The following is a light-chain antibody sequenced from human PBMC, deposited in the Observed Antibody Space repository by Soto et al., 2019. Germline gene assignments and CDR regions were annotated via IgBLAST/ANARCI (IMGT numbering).Light chain of an antibody. CDR3: SSYTSSSTLDV. V-gene: IGLV2-14*01. J-gene: IGLJ1*01. CDR2: DVS. Sequence: QPVLTQPASVSGSPGQSSTISCTGTSSDVGGYNYVSWYQQHPGKAPKLMIYDVSNRPSGVSNRFSGSKSGNTASLTISGLQAEDEADYYCSSYTSSSTLDVFGTGTKVTVL. CDR1: SSDVGGYNY.